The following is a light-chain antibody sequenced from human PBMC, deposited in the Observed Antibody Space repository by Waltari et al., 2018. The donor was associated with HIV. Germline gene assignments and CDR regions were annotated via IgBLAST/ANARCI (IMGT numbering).Light chain of an antibody. V-gene: IGLV2-23*02. CDR2: DVS. Sequence: QSALTQPASVSGFPGPSITISCTGSSSNVGSYNYFSWYQQHPGKAPKLLIYDVSKRPSGVSNRFSGSKSGNTASLTISGLQAEDEADYYCCSYAGSNTYLFGTGTEVTVL. CDR1: SSNVGSYNY. J-gene: IGLJ1*01. CDR3: CSYAGSNTYL.